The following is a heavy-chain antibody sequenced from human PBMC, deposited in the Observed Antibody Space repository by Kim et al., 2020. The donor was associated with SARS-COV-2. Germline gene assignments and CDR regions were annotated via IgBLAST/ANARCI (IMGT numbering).Heavy chain of an antibody. CDR1: GFTFSSSG. CDR3: ARDGAPYNYPPDY. V-gene: IGHV3-33*05. CDR2: ISYDGSNK. J-gene: IGHJ4*02. Sequence: GGSLRLSCAASGFTFSSSGMHWVRQAPGKGLEWVAVISYDGSNKYYADSVKGRFTISRDNSKNTLYLQMNSLRAEDTAVYYCARDGAPYNYPPDYWGQGTLVTVSS. D-gene: IGHD1-20*01.